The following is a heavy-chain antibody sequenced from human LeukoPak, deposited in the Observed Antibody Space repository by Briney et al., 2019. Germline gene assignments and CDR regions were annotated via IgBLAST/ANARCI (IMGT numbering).Heavy chain of an antibody. CDR2: IYPGDSDT. V-gene: IGHV5-51*01. CDR3: AVVVRGVIIGGYFDY. D-gene: IGHD3-10*01. CDR1: GYSFTSYW. Sequence: GESLKISCKGSGYSFTSYWIGWVRQMPGKGLVWMGIIYPGDSDTRYSPSFQGQVIISADKSISTAYLQWSSLKASDTAMYYCAVVVRGVIIGGYFDYWGQGTLVTVSS. J-gene: IGHJ4*02.